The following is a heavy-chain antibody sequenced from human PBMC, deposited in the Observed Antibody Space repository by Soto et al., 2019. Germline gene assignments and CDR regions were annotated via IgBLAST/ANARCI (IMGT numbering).Heavy chain of an antibody. V-gene: IGHV3-7*05. J-gene: IGHJ4*02. Sequence: QPGGSLRLSCAASGFTFSSYWMSWVRQAPGKGLEWVANIKQDGSEKYYVDSVKGRFTISRDNAKNSLYLQMNSLRAEDTAVYYCASWVDYYDSSAPYYFDYWGQGTLVTVSS. CDR2: IKQDGSEK. D-gene: IGHD3-22*01. CDR1: GFTFSSYW. CDR3: ASWVDYYDSSAPYYFDY.